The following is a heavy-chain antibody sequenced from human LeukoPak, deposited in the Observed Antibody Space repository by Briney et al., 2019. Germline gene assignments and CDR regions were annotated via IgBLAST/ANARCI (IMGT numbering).Heavy chain of an antibody. CDR1: GYTFTDYY. Sequence: ASAKVSCKASGYTFTDYYFHWVRQAPGQGLEWMGWINPNSGGTVYAQNFQGRVTMTGDTSISIVYMELSSLRSDDTAVYYCASSGSSIQFDPWGQGTLVTVSS. V-gene: IGHV1-2*02. CDR3: ASSGSSIQFDP. D-gene: IGHD1-26*01. J-gene: IGHJ5*02. CDR2: INPNSGGT.